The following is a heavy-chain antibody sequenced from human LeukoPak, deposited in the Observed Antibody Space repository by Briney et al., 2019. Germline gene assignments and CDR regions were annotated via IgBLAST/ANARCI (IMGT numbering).Heavy chain of an antibody. V-gene: IGHV3-21*01. J-gene: IGHJ4*02. CDR3: ARGGAAAGTPPTGY. CDR2: IRSSSSYI. CDR1: GFTFSSYS. D-gene: IGHD6-13*01. Sequence: GGSLRLSCAASGFTFSSYSMNWVRQAPGKGLEWVSSIRSSSSYIYYADSVKGRFTISRDNAKNSLYLQMNSLRAGDTAVYYCARGGAAAGTPPTGYWGQGTLVTVSS.